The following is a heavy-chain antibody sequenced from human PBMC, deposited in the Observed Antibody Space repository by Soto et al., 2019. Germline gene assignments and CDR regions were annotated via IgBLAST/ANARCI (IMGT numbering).Heavy chain of an antibody. J-gene: IGHJ3*02. CDR3: PRVGISASDAFDI. D-gene: IGHD3-3*02. CDR1: GGSISSDAYY. V-gene: IGHV4-31*03. Sequence: SETLSLTCTVSGGSISSDAYYWSWIRQHPGKGLEWIGYIYYSGNAYYDASLKSRVTISVDTSKNQFSLRLTSVTVADTAVYYSPRVGISASDAFDIWGQGTMVTVSS. CDR2: IYYSGNA.